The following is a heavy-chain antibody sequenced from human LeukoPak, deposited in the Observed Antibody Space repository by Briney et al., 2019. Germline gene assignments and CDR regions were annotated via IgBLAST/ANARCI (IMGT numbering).Heavy chain of an antibody. V-gene: IGHV4-4*07. CDR2: IFTSGSA. Sequence: SETLSLTRSVSSDSISTYDWSWIRQPAGKGLEWLGQIFTSGSATYNSSLKSRLTMSVDKSKNQVSLKLISVTAADTAISHCARHSPSGWYFFDFWGRGTLVTVSS. D-gene: IGHD6-19*01. CDR3: ARHSPSGWYFFDF. J-gene: IGHJ4*02. CDR1: SDSISTYD.